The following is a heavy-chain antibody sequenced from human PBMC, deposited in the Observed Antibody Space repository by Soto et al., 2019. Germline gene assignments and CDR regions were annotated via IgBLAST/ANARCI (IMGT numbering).Heavy chain of an antibody. D-gene: IGHD3-10*01. V-gene: IGHV1-69*13. J-gene: IGHJ6*02. CDR1: GGTFSSYA. CDR3: ASRRAVRGVSGRSGHYYYGMDV. CDR2: IIPIFGTA. Sequence: SVKVSCKASGGTFSSYAISWVRQAPGQGLEWMGGIIPIFGTANYAQKFQGRVTITADESTSTAYMELSSLRSEDTAVYYCASRRAVRGVSGRSGHYYYGMDVWGQGTTVTVSS.